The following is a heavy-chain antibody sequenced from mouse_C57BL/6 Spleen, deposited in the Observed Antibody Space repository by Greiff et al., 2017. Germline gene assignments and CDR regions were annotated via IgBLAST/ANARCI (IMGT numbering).Heavy chain of an antibody. J-gene: IGHJ2*01. CDR3: ARPGDGYYPSYFDY. Sequence: EVMLVESGGGLVKPGGSLKLSCAASGFTFSSYTMSWVRQTPEKRLEWVATISGGGGNTYYPDSVKGRFTISRDNAKNTLYLQMSSLRSEDTALYYCARPGDGYYPSYFDYWGQGTTLTVSS. CDR2: ISGGGGNT. CDR1: GFTFSSYT. V-gene: IGHV5-9*01. D-gene: IGHD2-3*01.